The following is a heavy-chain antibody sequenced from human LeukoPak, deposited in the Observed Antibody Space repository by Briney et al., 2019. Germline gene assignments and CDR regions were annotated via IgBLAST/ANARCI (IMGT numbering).Heavy chain of an antibody. D-gene: IGHD6-13*01. V-gene: IGHV3-20*04. Sequence: GGSLRLSCAASGFTFDDYDMTWVHQVPGKGLEWVSGINWKGGTTDYADSVKGRFTISRDNAKNSLYLQMNSLRAEDTALYYCARDKAGSSSLLDYWGQGTLVTVSS. CDR1: GFTFDDYD. J-gene: IGHJ4*02. CDR3: ARDKAGSSSLLDY. CDR2: INWKGGTT.